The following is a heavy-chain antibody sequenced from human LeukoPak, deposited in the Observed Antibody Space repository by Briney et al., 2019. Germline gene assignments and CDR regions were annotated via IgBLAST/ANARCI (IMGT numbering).Heavy chain of an antibody. CDR3: AREARGVTTNAHDTFDI. CDR2: IYHSGSA. Sequence: SQTLSLTCTVSGGSITSCDYHWSWIRQFPGKGLEWIGYIYHSGSAYYNPSLKSRLTMSVDTSTNQFSLKLNSLTAADTAVYFCAREARGVTTNAHDTFDIWGQGTMVTVSS. D-gene: IGHD4-11*01. CDR1: GGSITSCDYH. V-gene: IGHV4-31*03. J-gene: IGHJ3*02.